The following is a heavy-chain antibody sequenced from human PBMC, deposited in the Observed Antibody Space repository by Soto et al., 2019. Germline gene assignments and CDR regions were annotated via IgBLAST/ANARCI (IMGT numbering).Heavy chain of an antibody. J-gene: IGHJ5*02. Sequence: PSETPSLTCAVSGGSISSVSYYWVWIRQPPGKGLEWIRSLYSGGSPYYNPSLRSRVNISVDTSKNQFSLKLSSVTAADTALYYCAATPGGGNSFEWFDPWAQGTLVTVSS. V-gene: IGHV4-39*05. CDR2: LYSGGSP. CDR1: GGSISSVSYY. CDR3: AATPGGGNSFEWFDP. D-gene: IGHD2-21*02.